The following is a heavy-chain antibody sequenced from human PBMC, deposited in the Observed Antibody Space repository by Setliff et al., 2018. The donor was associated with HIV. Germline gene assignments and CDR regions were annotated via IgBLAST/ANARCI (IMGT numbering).Heavy chain of an antibody. CDR3: ARAPTLFGVEYYYYFGMDV. J-gene: IGHJ6*02. CDR2: INPHSGDT. Sequence: ASVKVSCKASGYAFTGYYMHWVRQAPGQGLEWMGWINPHSGDTNYAQKFQDRVTMTRDTSVNIAYMQLSRLRSDDTAVYYCARAPTLFGVEYYYYFGMDVWGQGTTVTVSS. D-gene: IGHD3-3*01. V-gene: IGHV1-2*02. CDR1: GYAFTGYY.